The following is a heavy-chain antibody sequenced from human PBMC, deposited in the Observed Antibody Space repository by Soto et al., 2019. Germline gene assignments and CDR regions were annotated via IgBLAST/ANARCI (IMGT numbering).Heavy chain of an antibody. J-gene: IGHJ4*02. V-gene: IGHV3-48*02. CDR1: GFTFSSYS. CDR3: ARDLEMATIGFDY. D-gene: IGHD3-3*01. CDR2: ISSSSNTI. Sequence: LRLSCAASGFTFSSYSMNWVRQAPGKGLEWVSYISSSSNTIYYADSVKGRFTISRDNAKDSLYLQMNSLRDEDTAVYYCARDLEMATIGFDYWGQGTLVTVSS.